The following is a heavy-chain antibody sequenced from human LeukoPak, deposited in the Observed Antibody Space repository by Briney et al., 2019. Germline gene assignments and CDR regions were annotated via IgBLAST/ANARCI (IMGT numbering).Heavy chain of an antibody. Sequence: PGGSLRLSCAASGFTFSSYGMHWVRHAPGKGLEWVAFIRYDGSNKYYADSVKGRSTISRDNSKNTLYLQMNRLRTEDTAVYYCAKDLDGGNSVFDYWGQGTLVTVSS. J-gene: IGHJ4*02. D-gene: IGHD4-23*01. V-gene: IGHV3-30*02. CDR2: IRYDGSNK. CDR3: AKDLDGGNSVFDY. CDR1: GFTFSSYG.